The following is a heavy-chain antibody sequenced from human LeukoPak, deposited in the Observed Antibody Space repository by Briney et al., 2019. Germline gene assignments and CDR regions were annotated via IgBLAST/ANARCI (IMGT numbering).Heavy chain of an antibody. J-gene: IGHJ4*02. CDR2: IYYSGST. Sequence: SETLSLTCTVSGGSISSSSYYWGWIRQPPGKGLEWIGSIYYSGSTYYNPSLKSRVTISVGTPKNQFSLNLSSVTAADTAIYYCARTTGNYGYYFDYWGQGAQVTVSS. CDR1: GGSISSSSYY. CDR3: ARTTGNYGYYFDY. D-gene: IGHD1-7*01. V-gene: IGHV4-39*07.